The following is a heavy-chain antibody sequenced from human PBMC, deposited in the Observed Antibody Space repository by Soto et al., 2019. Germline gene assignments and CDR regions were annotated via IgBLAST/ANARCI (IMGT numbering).Heavy chain of an antibody. D-gene: IGHD2-2*01. J-gene: IGHJ6*02. V-gene: IGHV1-69*11. CDR1: GGTFSSYA. Sequence: QVPLVQSGAEVKKPGSSVKVSCQASGGTFSSYAVNWVRQAPGQGLEWMGGIIPMLGTTNYAQKFQGRVTITADESTSTAYMELSSLRSEDTAVYYCARVAIVLIPGATYYYYEMDVWGQGTTVIVSS. CDR2: IIPMLGTT. CDR3: ARVAIVLIPGATYYYYEMDV.